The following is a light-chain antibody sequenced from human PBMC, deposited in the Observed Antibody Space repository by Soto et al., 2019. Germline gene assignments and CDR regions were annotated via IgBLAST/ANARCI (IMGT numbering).Light chain of an antibody. CDR3: QKYDSAPWT. Sequence: DIQMTQSPSSLSASVRDRVTITCRASQGISTYLAWYQQKPGKVPKLLIYAASTLQSGVPSRFSGSGSGTEFTLTISSLQPEDVATYYCQKYDSAPWTLGQGTKVEIK. CDR1: QGISTY. V-gene: IGKV1-27*01. J-gene: IGKJ1*01. CDR2: AAS.